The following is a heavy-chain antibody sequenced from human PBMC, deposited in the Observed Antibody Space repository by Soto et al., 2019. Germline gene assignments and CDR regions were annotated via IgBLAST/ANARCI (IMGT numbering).Heavy chain of an antibody. J-gene: IGHJ4*02. CDR2: ISAYNGNT. CDR3: ARQPGYSSGWHGKFDY. Sequence: GASVKVSCKASGYTFTSYGISWVRQAPGQGLEWMGWISAYNGNTNCAQKLQGRVTMTTDTSTSTAYMELRSLRSDDTAVYYCARQPGYSSGWHGKFDYWGQGTLVTVSS. CDR1: GYTFTSYG. V-gene: IGHV1-18*01. D-gene: IGHD6-19*01.